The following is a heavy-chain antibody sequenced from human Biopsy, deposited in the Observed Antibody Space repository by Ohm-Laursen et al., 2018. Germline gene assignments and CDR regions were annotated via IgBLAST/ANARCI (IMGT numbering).Heavy chain of an antibody. J-gene: IGHJ2*01. Sequence: TLSLTCTVSGDSISSYYWSWIRQPPGKGLEWIGYVYYTGSTDYNPSLQSRVSISVDTSKNHFSLRLRSVTPADTAIYYCARDRGYYSDRTVPGYFDLWGRGTLVTVSS. CDR1: GDSISSYY. CDR2: VYYTGST. D-gene: IGHD3-22*01. V-gene: IGHV4-59*01. CDR3: ARDRGYYSDRTVPGYFDL.